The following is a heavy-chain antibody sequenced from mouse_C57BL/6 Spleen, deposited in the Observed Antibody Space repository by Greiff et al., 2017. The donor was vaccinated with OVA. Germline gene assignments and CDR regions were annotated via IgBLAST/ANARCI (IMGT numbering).Heavy chain of an antibody. V-gene: IGHV1-81*01. Sequence: VKLMESGAELARPGASVKLSCKASGYTFTSYGISWVKQRTGQGLEWIGEIYPRSGNTYYNEKFKGKATLTADKSSSTAYMELRSLTSEDSAVYFCARSGGSSSLDDWGQGTTLTVSS. CDR1: GYTFTSYG. CDR3: ARSGGSSSLDD. CDR2: IYPRSGNT. J-gene: IGHJ2*01. D-gene: IGHD1-1*01.